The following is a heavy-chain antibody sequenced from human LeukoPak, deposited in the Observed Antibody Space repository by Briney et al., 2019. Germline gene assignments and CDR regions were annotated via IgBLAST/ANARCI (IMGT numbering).Heavy chain of an antibody. D-gene: IGHD1-26*01. CDR2: IKQDGSEK. Sequence: PGGSLRLSCTASGFTFSSYSMNWVRQAPGKGLEWVANIKQDGSEKYYVDSVKGRCTISRDNAKKSLYLQMNSLRAEDTAVYYCARIGMDYYGMDVWGQGTTVIVSS. CDR3: ARIGMDYYGMDV. J-gene: IGHJ6*02. V-gene: IGHV3-7*01. CDR1: GFTFSSYS.